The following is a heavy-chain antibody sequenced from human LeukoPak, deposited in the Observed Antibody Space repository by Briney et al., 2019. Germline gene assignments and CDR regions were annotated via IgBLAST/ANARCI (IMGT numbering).Heavy chain of an antibody. CDR1: GYTFTSYD. CDR2: INPNSGGT. CDR3: ATGITGTRSKAAFDI. V-gene: IGHV1-2*02. D-gene: IGHD1-7*01. Sequence: ASVKVSCKASGYTFTSYDINWVRQATGQGLEWMGWINPNSGGTNYAQKFQGRVTMTRDTSISTAYMELSRLRSDDTAVYYCATGITGTRSKAAFDIWGQGTMVTVSS. J-gene: IGHJ3*02.